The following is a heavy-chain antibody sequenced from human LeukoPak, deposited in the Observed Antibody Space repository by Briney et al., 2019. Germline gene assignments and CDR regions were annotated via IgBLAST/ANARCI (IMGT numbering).Heavy chain of an antibody. CDR2: INHSGST. Sequence: SETLSLTCAVYGGSFSGYYWSWIRQPPGKGLEWIGEINHSGSTNYNPSLKGRVTISVDTSKNQFSLKLSSVTAADTAVYYCARKTSGSYYKSYFQHWGQGTLVTVSS. J-gene: IGHJ1*01. CDR1: GGSFSGYY. V-gene: IGHV4-34*01. CDR3: ARKTSGSYYKSYFQH. D-gene: IGHD3-10*01.